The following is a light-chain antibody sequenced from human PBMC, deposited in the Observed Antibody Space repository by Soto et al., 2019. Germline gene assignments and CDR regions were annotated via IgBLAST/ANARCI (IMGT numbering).Light chain of an antibody. J-gene: IGKJ1*01. CDR3: QQYNSYSPKK. Sequence: DIQMTHSPSTLSASVLYIVTITFRSSQSISSWLAWYQQKPGKAPKLLIYDASSLESGVPSRFSGSGSGTEFTLTISSLQPDDFATYYCQQYNSYSPKKFGQGTKVDIK. V-gene: IGKV1-5*01. CDR1: QSISSW. CDR2: DAS.